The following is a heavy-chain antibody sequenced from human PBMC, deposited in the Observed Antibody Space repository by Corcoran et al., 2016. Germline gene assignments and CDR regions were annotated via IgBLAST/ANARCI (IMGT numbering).Heavy chain of an antibody. D-gene: IGHD3-16*01. CDR1: GGSISSSSYY. CDR2: IYYSGST. J-gene: IGHJ3*02. V-gene: IGHV4-39*07. CDR3: ARVGRGRVGPNWDS. Sequence: QLQLQESGPGLVKPSETLSLTCTVSGGSISSSSYYWGWIRQPPGKGLEWIGSIYYSGSTYYNPSLKSRVTISVDTSKNQFSLKLSSVTAADTAGYDCARVGRGRVGPNWDSWGQGTMVTVSS.